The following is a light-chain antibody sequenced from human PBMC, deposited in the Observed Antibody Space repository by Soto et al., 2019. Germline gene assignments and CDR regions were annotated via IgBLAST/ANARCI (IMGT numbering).Light chain of an antibody. J-gene: IGKJ1*01. CDR3: LQDYNYPWT. V-gene: IGKV1-6*01. Sequence: AIQLAHSSWSLSSSLVDRVTITCRASTGIRTDLSWYQQKPGKVPKVLIYAATSLHSGVPSRFSGSGSGTDFTLTISSLQPEDFATYYCLQDYNYPWTFGQGTKVDI. CDR1: TGIRTD. CDR2: AAT.